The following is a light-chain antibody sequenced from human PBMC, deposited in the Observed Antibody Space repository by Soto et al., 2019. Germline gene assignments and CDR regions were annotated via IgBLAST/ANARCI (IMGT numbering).Light chain of an antibody. CDR1: QSVSSSY. V-gene: IGKV3-20*01. CDR2: GAY. J-gene: IGKJ3*01. CDR3: QQYGRT. Sequence: EIVLTQSPGTLSLSPGERATLSCRASQSVSSSYLAWYQQKPGQAPMLLIYGAYSRATGIPDRFSGSGSGTDFTLTISRLEPEDFTVYSCQQYGRTFGPGTKVDIK.